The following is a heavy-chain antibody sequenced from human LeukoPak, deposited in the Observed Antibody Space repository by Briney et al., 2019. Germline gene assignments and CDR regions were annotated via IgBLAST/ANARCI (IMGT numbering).Heavy chain of an antibody. CDR3: AKANSSSWYPDAFDI. D-gene: IGHD6-13*01. V-gene: IGHV3-43*02. J-gene: IGHJ3*02. Sequence: PGGSLILSCAASGFTFDDYAMHWVRQAPGKGLEWVSLISGDGGSTYYADSVKGRFTISRDNSKNSLYLQMNSLRTEDTALYYCAKANSSSWYPDAFDIWGQGTMVTVSS. CDR1: GFTFDDYA. CDR2: ISGDGGST.